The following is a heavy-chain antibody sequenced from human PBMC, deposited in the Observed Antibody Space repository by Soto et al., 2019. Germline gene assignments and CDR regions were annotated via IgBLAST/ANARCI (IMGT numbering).Heavy chain of an antibody. CDR1: GYTFTSYY. V-gene: IGHV1-46*01. CDR2: INPSGGST. Sequence: ASVKVSCKASGYTFTSYYMHWVRQAPGQGLEWMGIINPSGGSTSYAQKFQGRVTMTRDTSTSTVYMELSSLRSEDTAVYYCARDRGPITMVRGVIIQPDAFDIRGQGTMVTVSS. J-gene: IGHJ3*02. CDR3: ARDRGPITMVRGVIIQPDAFDI. D-gene: IGHD3-10*01.